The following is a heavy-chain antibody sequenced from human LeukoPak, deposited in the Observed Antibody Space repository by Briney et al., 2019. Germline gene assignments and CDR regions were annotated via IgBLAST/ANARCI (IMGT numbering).Heavy chain of an antibody. CDR2: FDPEDGET. D-gene: IGHD3-3*01. J-gene: IGHJ4*02. Sequence: ASVKVPCKVSGYTLTELSMHWVRQAPGKGLEWMGGFDPEDGETIYAQKFQGRVTMTEDTSTDTAYMELSSLRSEDTAVYYCATGERGGDYDFWSGYYSFDYWGQGTLVTVSS. CDR3: ATGERGGDYDFWSGYYSFDY. V-gene: IGHV1-24*01. CDR1: GYTLTELS.